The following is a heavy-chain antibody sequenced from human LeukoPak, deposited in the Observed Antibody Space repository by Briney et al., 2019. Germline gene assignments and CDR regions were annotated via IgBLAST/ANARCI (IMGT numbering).Heavy chain of an antibody. CDR3: GXXXXXXXXXXXXXXXSWFDP. Sequence: XYXXSWIRQPAGXGLXGXGRIYTSGSTNSNPSLKXRVTISVDTSKNQFSLKLRSVTAGDTGVYYCGXXXXXXXXXXXXXXXSWFDPWGQGTLVTVSS. J-gene: IGHJ5*02. V-gene: IGHV4-4*07. CDR1: XYX. CDR2: IYTSGST.